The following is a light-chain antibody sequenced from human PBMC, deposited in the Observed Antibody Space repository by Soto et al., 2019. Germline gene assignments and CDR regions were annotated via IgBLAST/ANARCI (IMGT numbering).Light chain of an antibody. CDR3: QQYKSGYT. CDR2: DAS. V-gene: IGKV1-5*01. J-gene: IGKJ2*01. CDR1: QTVSGW. Sequence: DIQMTQSPSTLSASVGDRVTITCRASQTVSGWLAWYQQKPGKAPKLLIYDASSLESGVPSRFSGRESGTEFTLTISSLQPDDLGTYYCQQYKSGYTFGQGTKLAIK.